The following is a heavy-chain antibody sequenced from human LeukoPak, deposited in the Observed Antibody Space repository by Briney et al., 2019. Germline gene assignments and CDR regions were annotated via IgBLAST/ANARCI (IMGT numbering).Heavy chain of an antibody. V-gene: IGHV4-61*02. J-gene: IGHJ6*03. CDR2: IYTSGST. CDR1: GGSISSGSYY. CDR3: ARETFNYYMDV. Sequence: SETLSLTCTVSGGSISSGSYYWSWIRQPAGKGLEWIGRIYTSGSTNYNPSLKSRVTISVDTSKNQFSLKLSSVTAADTAVYYCARETFNYYMDVWGKGTTVTVSS.